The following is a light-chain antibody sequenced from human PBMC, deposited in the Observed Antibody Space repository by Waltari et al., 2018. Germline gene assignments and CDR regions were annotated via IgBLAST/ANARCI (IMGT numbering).Light chain of an antibody. CDR3: QKYVSLPAT. CDR1: QSVSRY. J-gene: IGKJ1*01. V-gene: IGKV3-20*01. CDR2: GAS. Sequence: EIVLTQSPGTLSLSPGERATLSCRASQSVSRYLAWYQQKPGPAPRLLISGASTRATGIPDRFSGSGSGTDFSLTISRLEPEDFAVYYCQKYVSLPATFGQGTKVEIK.